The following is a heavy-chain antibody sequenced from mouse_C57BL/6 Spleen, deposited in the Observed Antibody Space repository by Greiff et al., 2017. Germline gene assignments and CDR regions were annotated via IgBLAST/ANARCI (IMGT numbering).Heavy chain of an antibody. J-gene: IGHJ4*01. D-gene: IGHD2-4*01. CDR3: ARHGFDYDEDY. CDR1: GFTFSDYY. CDR2: ISNGGGST. Sequence: EVKLMESGGGLVQPGGSLKLSCAASGFTFSDYYMYWVRQTPEKRLEWVAYISNGGGSTYYPDTVKGRFTISRDNAKNTLYLQMSRLKSEDTAMYYCARHGFDYDEDYWGQGTSVTVSS. V-gene: IGHV5-12*01.